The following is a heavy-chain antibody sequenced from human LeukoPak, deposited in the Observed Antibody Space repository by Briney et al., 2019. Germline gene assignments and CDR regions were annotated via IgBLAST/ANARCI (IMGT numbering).Heavy chain of an antibody. J-gene: IGHJ4*02. CDR1: GFTFSSYW. CDR2: IKQDGSEK. V-gene: IGHV3-7*01. Sequence: GGSLRLSCAASGFTFSSYWMSWVRQAPGKGLEWVANIKQDGSEKCYVDSVKGRFTISRDNAKNSLYLQMNSLRAEDTAVYYCARDHYRIVVVPAAIDYWGQGTLVTVSS. CDR3: ARDHYRIVVVPAAIDY. D-gene: IGHD2-2*01.